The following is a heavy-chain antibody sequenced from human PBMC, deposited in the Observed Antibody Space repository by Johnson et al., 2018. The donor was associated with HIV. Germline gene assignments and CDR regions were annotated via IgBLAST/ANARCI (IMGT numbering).Heavy chain of an antibody. CDR2: ISSSGATI. D-gene: IGHD3-22*01. CDR3: ARESYYYDYDAFDI. Sequence: QVQLVESGGGLVKPGGSLRLSCAASGFTFSDYYMSWIRQAPGKGLEWVSYISSSGATIYYADSVKGRLTISRDNSKKSMYLQMNSRRAEETAIYYCARESYYYDYDAFDIWGRGKMFTVSS. V-gene: IGHV3-11*04. CDR1: GFTFSDYY. J-gene: IGHJ3*02.